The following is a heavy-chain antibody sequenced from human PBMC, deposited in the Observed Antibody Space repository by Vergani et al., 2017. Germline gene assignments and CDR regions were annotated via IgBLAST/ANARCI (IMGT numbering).Heavy chain of an antibody. CDR3: ARETVVTSWDGYRFHYMDV. Sequence: QVQLQESGPGLVKPSQTLSLTCSVSGGAVNSGSNFWTWIRQPAGKGLEWIGRTSTDGSTNYNPSLKSRVTVSVDTSKTQFSLKLTSVTAEDTAVYYCARETVVTSWDGYRFHYMDVWGQGATVTVSS. CDR2: TSTDGST. J-gene: IGHJ6*03. CDR1: GGAVNSGSNF. V-gene: IGHV4-61*02. D-gene: IGHD3-16*02.